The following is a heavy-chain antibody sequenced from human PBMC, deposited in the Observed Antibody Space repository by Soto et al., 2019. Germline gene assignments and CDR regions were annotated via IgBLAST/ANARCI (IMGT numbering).Heavy chain of an antibody. CDR1: GGSISSYY. D-gene: IGHD3-16*01. Sequence: SETLSLTCTVSGGSISSYYWSWIRQPPGKGLEWIGYIYYSGSTNYNPSLKSRVTISVDTSKNQFSLKLSSVTAADTAVYYCARAGGNNWFDPWGQGTLVTVSS. CDR2: IYYSGST. V-gene: IGHV4-59*01. J-gene: IGHJ5*02. CDR3: ARAGGNNWFDP.